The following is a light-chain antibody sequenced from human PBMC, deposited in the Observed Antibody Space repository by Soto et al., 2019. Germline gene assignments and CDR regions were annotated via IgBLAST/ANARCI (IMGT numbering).Light chain of an antibody. CDR3: SSYTSRGTYV. CDR1: SSDVGGYNY. CDR2: EVS. J-gene: IGLJ1*01. V-gene: IGLV2-14*01. Sequence: QSVLTQPASVSGSPGQSITISCTGTSSDVGGYNYVSWYQQYPGKAPKLIIFEVSYRPSGISNRFSGSKSGNTASLTISGLQAEDEADYYCSSYTSRGTYVFGTGTK.